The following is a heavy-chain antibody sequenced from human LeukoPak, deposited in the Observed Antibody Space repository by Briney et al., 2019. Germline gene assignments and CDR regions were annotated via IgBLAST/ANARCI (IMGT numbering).Heavy chain of an antibody. CDR3: ARSFYDILIGYYQYFDY. CDR2: IYRDGSS. J-gene: IGHJ4*02. V-gene: IGHV3-66*01. D-gene: IGHD3-9*01. Sequence: GGSLRLSCVASGLSVSSNYMSWFRQAPGKGRDGFSVIYRDGSSYYAESVKGRFTISRDNSKNTLYIQMNSLRAEDTAVYYCARSFYDILIGYYQYFDYWGQGTLVTVSS. CDR1: GLSVSSNY.